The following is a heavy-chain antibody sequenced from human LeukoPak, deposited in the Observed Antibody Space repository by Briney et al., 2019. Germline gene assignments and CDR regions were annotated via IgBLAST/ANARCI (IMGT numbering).Heavy chain of an antibody. CDR1: GGSISSGSYY. V-gene: IGHV4-61*02. D-gene: IGHD1-26*01. Sequence: PSETLSLTCTVSGGSISSGSYYWSWIRQPAGKGLEWIGRIYTSGSTNYNPSLKSRVTISVDTSKNQFSLKLSSVTAADTAVYYCARERGGILGAPTYYFDYWGQGTLVTVSP. J-gene: IGHJ4*02. CDR3: ARERGGILGAPTYYFDY. CDR2: IYTSGST.